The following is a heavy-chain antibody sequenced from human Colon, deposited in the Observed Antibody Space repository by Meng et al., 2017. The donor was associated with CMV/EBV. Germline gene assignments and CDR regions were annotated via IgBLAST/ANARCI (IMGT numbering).Heavy chain of an antibody. CDR2: IYSGGST. V-gene: IGHV3-66*02. D-gene: IGHD3-3*01. CDR1: GFTVSSNY. Sequence: GGSLRLSCAASGFTVSSNYMSWVRQAPGKGLEWVSVIYSGGSTYYADSVKGRFTISRDNSKNTLYLQMNSLRAEDTAVYYCARGYDFWSGYYGMDVWGQGNLVTVSS. J-gene: IGHJ6*02. CDR3: ARGYDFWSGYYGMDV.